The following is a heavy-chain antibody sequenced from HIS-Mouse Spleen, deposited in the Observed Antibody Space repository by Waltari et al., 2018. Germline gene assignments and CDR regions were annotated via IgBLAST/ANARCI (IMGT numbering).Heavy chain of an antibody. CDR2: IYWNDDK. J-gene: IGHJ3*02. Sequence: QITLKESGPTLVKPTQTLTLTCTFSGFSLSTSGLGWGWIRQPPGKALEWLALIYWNDDKRYSPSLKSRLTITKDTSKNQVVLTMTNMDPVDTATYYCAHRGRLSDAFDIWGQGTMVTVSS. V-gene: IGHV2-5*01. CDR3: AHRGRLSDAFDI. D-gene: IGHD6-19*01. CDR1: GFSLSTSGLG.